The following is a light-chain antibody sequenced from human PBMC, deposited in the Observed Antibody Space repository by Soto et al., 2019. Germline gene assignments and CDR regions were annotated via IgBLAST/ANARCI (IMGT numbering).Light chain of an antibody. Sequence: DIQMTQSPSSVSASVGDRVTISCRASQGVTTWLAWYQQKPGRAPKLLIYAASTLQSGVPSRFSGSGSGTDFTLTISSLQPEDLETYYCQQATSFPRTFGQGTKVDIK. CDR2: AAS. V-gene: IGKV1-12*01. J-gene: IGKJ1*01. CDR3: QQATSFPRT. CDR1: QGVTTW.